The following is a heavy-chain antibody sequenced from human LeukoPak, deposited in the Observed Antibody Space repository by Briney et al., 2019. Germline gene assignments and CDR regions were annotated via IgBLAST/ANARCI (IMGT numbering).Heavy chain of an antibody. CDR3: ARAVGILTGLDY. V-gene: IGHV1-2*02. D-gene: IGHD3-9*01. J-gene: IGHJ4*02. CDR1: GYTFTGYY. CDR2: INPNSGGT. Sequence: ASVKVSCKASGYTFTGYYMHWVRQAPGQGLEWMGWINPNSGGTNYAQKFEGRVTMTRDTSISTAYMELSRLRSDDTAVYYCARAVGILTGLDYWGQGTLVTVSS.